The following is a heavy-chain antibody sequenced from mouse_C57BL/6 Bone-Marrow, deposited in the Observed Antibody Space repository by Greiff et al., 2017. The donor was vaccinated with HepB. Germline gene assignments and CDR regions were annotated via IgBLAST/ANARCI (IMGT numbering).Heavy chain of an antibody. J-gene: IGHJ2*01. CDR1: GFTFSSYA. V-gene: IGHV5-4*03. Sequence: VTLVESGGGLVKPGGSLKLSCAASGFTFSSYAMSWVRQTPEKRLEWVATISDGASYTYYPDNVKGRFTISRDNAKNNLYLQMSHLKSEDTAMYYCARGYYGSSYFDYWGQGTTLTVSS. D-gene: IGHD1-1*01. CDR3: ARGYYGSSYFDY. CDR2: ISDGASYT.